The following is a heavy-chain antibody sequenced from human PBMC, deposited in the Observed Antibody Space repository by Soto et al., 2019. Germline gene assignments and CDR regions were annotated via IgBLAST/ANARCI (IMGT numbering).Heavy chain of an antibody. CDR2: ISGSGFST. D-gene: IGHD3-16*01. J-gene: IGHJ3*02. Sequence: GGSLRLSCAASGFTFNTYAMSWVRQAPGQGLEWVSAISGSGFSTYYADSVKCRFSISSDSSKNTLFLQMNSLRADDTAVYFCATFTFGRPFDTWGQGTMVTVSS. V-gene: IGHV3-23*01. CDR3: ATFTFGRPFDT. CDR1: GFTFNTYA.